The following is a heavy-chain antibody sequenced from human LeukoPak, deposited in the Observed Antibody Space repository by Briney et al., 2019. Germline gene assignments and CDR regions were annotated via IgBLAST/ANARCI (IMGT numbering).Heavy chain of an antibody. CDR3: ARVHWGNYYLNAFDI. J-gene: IGHJ3*02. D-gene: IGHD3-10*01. CDR2: TWYDGSNK. Sequence: PGGSLRLSCAASGFTFGSYGMHWVRQAPGKGLEWVAVTWYDGSNKYYADSVKGRFTISRDNPKNTLYLQMNSLRVEDTAVYYCARVHWGNYYLNAFDIWGQGTMVTVSS. V-gene: IGHV3-33*08. CDR1: GFTFGSYG.